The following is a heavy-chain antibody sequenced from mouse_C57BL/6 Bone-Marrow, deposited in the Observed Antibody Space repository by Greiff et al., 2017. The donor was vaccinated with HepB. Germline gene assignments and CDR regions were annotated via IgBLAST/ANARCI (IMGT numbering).Heavy chain of an antibody. D-gene: IGHD2-3*01. V-gene: IGHV5-6*01. CDR1: GFTFSSYG. CDR2: ISSGGSYT. Sequence: EVMLVESGGDLVKPGGSLKLSCAASGFTFSSYGMSWVRQTPDKRLEWVATISSGGSYTYYPDSVKGRFTISRDNAKNTLYLQMSSLKSEDTAMYYCARGYYRYYFDYWGQGTTLTVSS. J-gene: IGHJ2*01. CDR3: ARGYYRYYFDY.